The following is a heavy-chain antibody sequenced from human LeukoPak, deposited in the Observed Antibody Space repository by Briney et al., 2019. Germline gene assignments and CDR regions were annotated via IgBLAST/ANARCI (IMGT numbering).Heavy chain of an antibody. J-gene: IGHJ5*02. CDR1: GGSISSSNW. D-gene: IGHD2-15*01. CDR2: IYHSGST. CDR3: ARVVVSGRSWFDP. Sequence: SETLPLTCAVSGGSISSSNWWSWVRQPPGKGLEWIGEIYHSGSTNYNPSLKSRVTISVDKSKNQFSLKLSSVTAADTAVYYCARVVVSGRSWFDPWGQGTLVTVSS. V-gene: IGHV4-4*02.